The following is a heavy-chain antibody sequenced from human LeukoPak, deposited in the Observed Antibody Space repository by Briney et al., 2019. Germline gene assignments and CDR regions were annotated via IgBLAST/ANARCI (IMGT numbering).Heavy chain of an antibody. CDR1: GFTFSSYA. CDR3: AKDIIVGATVFDY. J-gene: IGHJ4*02. CDR2: IRYDGSNK. D-gene: IGHD1-26*01. V-gene: IGHV3-30*02. Sequence: PGGSLRLSCAASGFTFSSYAMSWVRQAPGKGLEWVAFIRYDGSNKYYADSVKGRFTISRDNSKNTLYLQMNSLRAEDTAVYYCAKDIIVGATVFDYWGQGTLVTASS.